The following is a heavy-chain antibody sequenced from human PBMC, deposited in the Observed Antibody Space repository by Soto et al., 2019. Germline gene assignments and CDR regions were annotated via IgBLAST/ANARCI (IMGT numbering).Heavy chain of an antibody. CDR2: IRGSGGST. J-gene: IGHJ4*02. V-gene: IGHV3-23*01. D-gene: IGHD2-2*01. CDR1: GLSFSSYA. CDR3: SKRAIIVAPAAIMDY. Sequence: PGGSLRPSCAASGLSFSSYAMSWVRQAPGAGQEWVSGIRGSGGSTYYADSVKGRFTISRDNTKNTLYLQMNRLRAEDTAVYYCSKRAIIVAPAAIMDYWRQGQLVPVS.